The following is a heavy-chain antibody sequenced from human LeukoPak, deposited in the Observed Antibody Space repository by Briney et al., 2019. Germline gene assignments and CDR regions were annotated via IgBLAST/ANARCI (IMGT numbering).Heavy chain of an antibody. CDR1: GFTFSSYA. V-gene: IGHV3-21*01. CDR2: ISSSSSYI. J-gene: IGHJ4*02. D-gene: IGHD6-13*01. Sequence: PGGSLRLSCAASGFTFSSYAMSWVRQAPGKGLEWVSSISSSSSYIYYADSVKGRFTISRDNAKNSLYLQMNSLRAEDTAVYYCASSSSWYYFDYWGQGTLVTVSS. CDR3: ASSSSWYYFDY.